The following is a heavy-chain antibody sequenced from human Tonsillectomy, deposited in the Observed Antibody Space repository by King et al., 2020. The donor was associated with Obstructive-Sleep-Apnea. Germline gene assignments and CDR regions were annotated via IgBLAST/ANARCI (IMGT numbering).Heavy chain of an antibody. V-gene: IGHV4-39*07. D-gene: IGHD3-9*01. Sequence: LQLQESGPGLVKPSETLSLTCTVSGGSISSSSYYWGWIRQPPGKGLEWIGSIYYSGYTYYNPSLKSRVTISVVTSKNQFSLKLSSVTAADTAVYYCARGDTYYDILTGYYSDYWGQGTLVTVSS. CDR3: ARGDTYYDILTGYYSDY. CDR2: IYYSGYT. J-gene: IGHJ4*02. CDR1: GGSISSSSYY.